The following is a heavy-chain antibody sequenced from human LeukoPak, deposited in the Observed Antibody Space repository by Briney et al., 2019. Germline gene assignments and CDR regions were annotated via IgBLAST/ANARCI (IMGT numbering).Heavy chain of an antibody. D-gene: IGHD1-26*01. CDR2: ISYDGSNK. J-gene: IGHJ4*02. CDR3: ARWVGRELLREYFDY. CDR1: GFTFSSYA. Sequence: GRSLRLSCAASGFTFSSYAMHWVRQAPGKGLEWVAVISYDGSNKYYADSVKGRFTISRDNSKNTLYLQMNSLRAEDTAVYYCARWVGRELLREYFDYWGQGTLVTVSS. V-gene: IGHV3-30-3*01.